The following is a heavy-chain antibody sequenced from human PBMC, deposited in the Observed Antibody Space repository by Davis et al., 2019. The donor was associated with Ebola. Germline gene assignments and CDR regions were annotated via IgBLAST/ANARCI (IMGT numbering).Heavy chain of an antibody. CDR2: MYPSGYS. Sequence: MPSETLSLTCTVSGGGSIASSGYFWGWIRQPPGKGLEWIASMYPSGYSLYSPSLQNRVTISADMSKNQFSLKLMSLSAADTAVYYCVGDMITVTYGIFDIWGQGTMVTVSS. V-gene: IGHV4-39*01. J-gene: IGHJ3*02. CDR1: GGGSIASSGYF. D-gene: IGHD3-16*01. CDR3: VGDMITVTYGIFDI.